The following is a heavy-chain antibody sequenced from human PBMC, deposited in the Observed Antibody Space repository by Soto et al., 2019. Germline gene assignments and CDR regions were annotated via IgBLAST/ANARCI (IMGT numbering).Heavy chain of an antibody. J-gene: IGHJ6*02. CDR3: AREWGLLPYYVMNL. CDR2: ISYTGRT. V-gene: IGHV4-61*03. CDR1: GDSVTSGSYY. D-gene: IGHD7-27*01. Sequence: ETLSLTCIVSGDSVTSGSYYWTWLRQPPGKGLEWIGYISYTGRTKYNPSLQSRVTISVDTSKNDFSLNLSSVTAADTAVYFCAREWGLLPYYVMNLWGHGTAVTVSS.